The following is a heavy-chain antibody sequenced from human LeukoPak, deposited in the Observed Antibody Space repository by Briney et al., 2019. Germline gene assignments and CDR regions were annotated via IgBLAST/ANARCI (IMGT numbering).Heavy chain of an antibody. Sequence: MPSETLSLTCTVSGGSISSGSYFWSWIRQPAGKGLEWIGRIYTSGSTNYNPSLKSRVTISVDTSKNQFSLKLSSVTAADTAVYYCARDGYNQDEVDYYYMDVWGKGTTVTVSS. J-gene: IGHJ6*03. D-gene: IGHD5-24*01. CDR2: IYTSGST. CDR1: GGSISSGSYF. CDR3: ARDGYNQDEVDYYYMDV. V-gene: IGHV4-61*02.